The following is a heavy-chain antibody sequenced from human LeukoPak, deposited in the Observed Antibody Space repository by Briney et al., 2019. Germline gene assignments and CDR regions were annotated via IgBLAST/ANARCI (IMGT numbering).Heavy chain of an antibody. CDR3: ARGSGGNGDSPWKWFDP. CDR1: GGSFSGYY. CDR2: INHSGST. Sequence: PSETLSLTCAVYGGSFSGYYWSWIRQPPGKGLEWIGEINHSGSTNYNPSLKSRVTISVDKSKNQFSLKLSSVTAADTAVYYCARGSGGNGDSPWKWFDPWGQGTLVTVSS. D-gene: IGHD4-17*01. V-gene: IGHV4-34*01. J-gene: IGHJ5*02.